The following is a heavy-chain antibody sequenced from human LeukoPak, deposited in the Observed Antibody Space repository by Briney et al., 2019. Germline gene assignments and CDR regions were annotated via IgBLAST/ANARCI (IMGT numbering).Heavy chain of an antibody. CDR2: ISSSSSTI. CDR3: VREGYYDSSGYLGVFDY. Sequence: GGSLRLSCAASGFTFSSYSMNWVRQAPGKGLEWVSYISSSSSTIYYADPVKGRFTISRDNAKNSLYLQMNSLRAEDTAVYYCVREGYYDSSGYLGVFDYWGQGTLVTVSS. D-gene: IGHD3-22*01. CDR1: GFTFSSYS. V-gene: IGHV3-48*01. J-gene: IGHJ4*02.